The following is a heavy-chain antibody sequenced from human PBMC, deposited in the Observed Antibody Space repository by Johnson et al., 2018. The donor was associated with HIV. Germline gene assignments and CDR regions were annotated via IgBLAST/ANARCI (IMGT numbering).Heavy chain of an antibody. J-gene: IGHJ3*02. D-gene: IGHD5-12*01. CDR1: GFTFRSYA. V-gene: IGHV3-30*02. Sequence: QVQLVESGGGLVQPGGSLRLSCAASGFTFRSYAMHWVRQAPGKGLEWVAFIRYDGSIQYYADSVQGRFTISRDNSKNTLYLQMHSLRLEDTAVYYCAKVRWLRLDNEAFDSWGQGTKVTVSS. CDR3: AKVRWLRLDNEAFDS. CDR2: IRYDGSIQ.